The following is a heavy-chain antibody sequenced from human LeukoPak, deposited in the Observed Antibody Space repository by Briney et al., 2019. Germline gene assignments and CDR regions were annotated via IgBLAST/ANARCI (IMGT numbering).Heavy chain of an antibody. CDR2: INTDGSYT. V-gene: IGHV3-74*01. CDR3: ASIHGSGSYYVY. D-gene: IGHD3-10*01. CDR1: GFTFSSYW. J-gene: IGHJ4*02. Sequence: AGGSLRLSCAASGFTFSSYWMHWVRQTPGKGLVWVSRINTDGSYTSYADSVKGRSTISRDNAKNTLCLQVNSLRAEDTAVYYCASIHGSGSYYVYWGQGTLVTVSA.